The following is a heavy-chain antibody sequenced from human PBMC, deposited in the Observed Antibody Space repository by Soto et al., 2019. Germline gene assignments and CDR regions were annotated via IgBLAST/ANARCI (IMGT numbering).Heavy chain of an antibody. V-gene: IGHV3-48*02. Sequence: PGGSLRLSCAASVFTFSSYSMNWARQAPGKGLEWVSYISGSSSTIYYADSVKGRFTISRDNAKNSLYLQMNSLTDEDTAAYYCASRGMANISYYYYGMDVWGQGTTGTLS. D-gene: IGHD3-16*01. CDR1: VFTFSSYS. CDR2: ISGSSSTI. J-gene: IGHJ6*01. CDR3: ASRGMANISYYYYGMDV.